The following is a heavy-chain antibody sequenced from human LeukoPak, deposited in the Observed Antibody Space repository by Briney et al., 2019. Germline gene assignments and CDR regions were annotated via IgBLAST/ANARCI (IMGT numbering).Heavy chain of an antibody. Sequence: GASVKVSCKASGYTFTSYAMHWVRQAPGQRLEWMGWINAGNGNTKDSQKFQGRVTITRDTSASTAYMELSSLRSEDTAVYYCARADRGYSYDWGQGTLVTVSS. V-gene: IGHV1-3*01. CDR3: ARADRGYSYD. CDR2: INAGNGNT. D-gene: IGHD5-18*01. J-gene: IGHJ4*02. CDR1: GYTFTSYA.